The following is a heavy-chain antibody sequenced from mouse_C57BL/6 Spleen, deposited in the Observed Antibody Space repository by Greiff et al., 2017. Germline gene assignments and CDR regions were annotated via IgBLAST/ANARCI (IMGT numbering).Heavy chain of an antibody. Sequence: EVQLVESGGGLVKPGGSLKLSCAASGFTFSSYAMSWVRQTPEKRLEWVATISDGGSYTYYPDNVKGRFTISRDKAKNNLYLQMSHLKSEDTAMYYCARDENDGYFYAMDYWGQGTSVTVSS. CDR3: ARDENDGYFYAMDY. V-gene: IGHV5-4*01. CDR2: ISDGGSYT. J-gene: IGHJ4*01. D-gene: IGHD2-3*01. CDR1: GFTFSSYA.